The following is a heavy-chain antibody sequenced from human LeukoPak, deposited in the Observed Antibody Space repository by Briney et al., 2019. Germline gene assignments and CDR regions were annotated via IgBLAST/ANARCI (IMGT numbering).Heavy chain of an antibody. V-gene: IGHV3-66*01. J-gene: IGHJ3*02. Sequence: GRSLRLSCAASGFTVSGNYMSWVRQAPGKGLEWVSIIYSGDSTYYADSVKGRFTISRDNSKNTLYLQMNSLRAEDTAVYYCARVFWEKDGFIGAFDIWGQGTMVTVSS. D-gene: IGHD3-3*01. CDR2: IYSGDST. CDR1: GFTVSGNY. CDR3: ARVFWEKDGFIGAFDI.